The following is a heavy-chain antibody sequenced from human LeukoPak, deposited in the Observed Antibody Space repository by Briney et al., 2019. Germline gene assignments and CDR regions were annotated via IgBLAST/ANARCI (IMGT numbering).Heavy chain of an antibody. CDR1: GFSFNIYS. V-gene: IGHV3-21*01. CDR2: ISFGSTYI. J-gene: IGHJ4*02. CDR3: ASGIFYASVQTWSPV. D-gene: IGHD3-16*01. Sequence: GGSPRLSCAASGFSFNIYSMNWVRQAPGRGLEWVSSISFGSTYISYADSVKGRFTISRDDAKKSLYLQMNGLRAEDTALYYCASGIFYASVQTWSPVWGQGTLVTVSS.